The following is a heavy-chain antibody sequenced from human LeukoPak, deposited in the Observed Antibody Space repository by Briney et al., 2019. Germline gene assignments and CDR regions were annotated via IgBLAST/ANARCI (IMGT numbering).Heavy chain of an antibody. CDR2: ISWNSGSI. V-gene: IGHV3-9*01. CDR1: GFTFDDYA. J-gene: IGHJ4*02. CDR3: ATFAIFGGVITHDY. Sequence: QTGGSLRLSCAASGFTFDDYAMHWVRQSPGKGLEGVSGISWNSGSIGYADSVKGRFTICRDNAQNSLYLQMNSLRAEDTALYYCATFAIFGGVITHDYWGQGTLVTVSS. D-gene: IGHD3-3*01.